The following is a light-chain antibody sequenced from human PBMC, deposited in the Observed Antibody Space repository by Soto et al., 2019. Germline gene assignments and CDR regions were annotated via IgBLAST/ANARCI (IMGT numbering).Light chain of an antibody. CDR2: KAS. CDR3: QQYNSYWT. J-gene: IGKJ1*01. Sequence: DIQMTQSPSTLAGSVGDRVTITFRASQTISSWLAWYQQKPGKAPKLLIYKASTLKSGVPSRFSGSGSGTEFTLTLSSLQPDDFATYYCQQYNSYWTFGQGTKVDI. CDR1: QTISSW. V-gene: IGKV1-5*03.